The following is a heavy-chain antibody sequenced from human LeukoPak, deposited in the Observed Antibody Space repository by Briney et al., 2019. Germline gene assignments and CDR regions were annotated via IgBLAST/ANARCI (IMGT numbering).Heavy chain of an antibody. D-gene: IGHD3-10*01. Sequence: GASVKVSCKASGYTFTGYYMHWVRQAPGQGLEWMGWINPDSGGTIYAQNFQGRVTMTRDTSISTAYMELSSLRSDDTAVYYCAREHYGSGRTGDWFDPWGQGTLVTVSS. CDR2: INPDSGGT. J-gene: IGHJ5*02. CDR1: GYTFTGYY. CDR3: AREHYGSGRTGDWFDP. V-gene: IGHV1-2*02.